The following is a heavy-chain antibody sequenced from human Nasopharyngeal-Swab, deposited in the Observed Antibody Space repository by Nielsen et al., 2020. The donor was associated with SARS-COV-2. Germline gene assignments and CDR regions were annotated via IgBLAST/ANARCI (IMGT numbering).Heavy chain of an antibody. D-gene: IGHD2-2*01. J-gene: IGHJ1*01. CDR3: ARDLGGGYCTTTNCPGS. CDR2: ISASGGST. Sequence: GESLKISCAASGFTFSSYAMSWVRQAPGKGLEWVSAISASGGSTYSADSVKGRFTISRDNSTNTLYLQMNSVRAEDTAVYYCARDLGGGYCTTTNCPGSWGQGTLVTVSS. CDR1: GFTFSSYA. V-gene: IGHV3-23*01.